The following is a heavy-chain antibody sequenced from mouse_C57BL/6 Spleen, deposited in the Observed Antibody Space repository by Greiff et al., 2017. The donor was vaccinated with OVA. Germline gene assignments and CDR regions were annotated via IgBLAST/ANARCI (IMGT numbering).Heavy chain of an antibody. V-gene: IGHV5-16*01. J-gene: IGHJ2*01. CDR2: INYDGSST. Sequence: DVKLVESEGGLVQPGSSMKLSCTASGFTFSDYYMAWVRQVPEKGLEWVANINYDGSSTYYLDSLKSRFIISRDNAKNILYLQMSSLKSEDTATYYCAREGGYGNYGFDYWGQGTTLTVSS. CDR3: AREGGYGNYGFDY. D-gene: IGHD2-1*01. CDR1: GFTFSDYY.